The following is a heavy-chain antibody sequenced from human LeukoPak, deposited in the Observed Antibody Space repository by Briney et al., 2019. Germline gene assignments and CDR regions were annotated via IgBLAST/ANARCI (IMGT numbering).Heavy chain of an antibody. D-gene: IGHD3-3*01. CDR3: ARLQPTYYDFWSGYFDY. Sequence: ASVKVSCKASGYTFTGYYMHWVRQAPGQGLEWMGWINPNSGGTNYAQKFQGRVTMTRDTSISTAYVELSRLRSDDTAVYYCARLQPTYYDFWSGYFDYWGQGTLVTVSS. V-gene: IGHV1-2*02. CDR2: INPNSGGT. CDR1: GYTFTGYY. J-gene: IGHJ4*02.